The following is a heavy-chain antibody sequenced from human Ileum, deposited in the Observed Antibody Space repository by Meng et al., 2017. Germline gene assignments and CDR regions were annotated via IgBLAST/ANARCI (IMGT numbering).Heavy chain of an antibody. D-gene: IGHD3-9*01. CDR1: GFTFSSYA. V-gene: IGHV3-30*04. Sequence: GESLKISCAASGFTFSSYAMHWVRQAPGKGLEWVAVISYDGSNKYYADSVKGRFTISRDNSKNTLYLQMNSLRAEDTAVYYCARKFGGDILTGYYTFWYYYYGMDVWGQGTTVTVSS. CDR2: ISYDGSNK. CDR3: ARKFGGDILTGYYTFWYYYYGMDV. J-gene: IGHJ6*02.